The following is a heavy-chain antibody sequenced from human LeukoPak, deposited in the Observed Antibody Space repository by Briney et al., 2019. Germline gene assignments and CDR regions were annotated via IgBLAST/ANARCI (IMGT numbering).Heavy chain of an antibody. CDR2: ISAYNGNT. J-gene: IGHJ4*02. CDR1: GYTFTSYG. Sequence: ASVKVSCKASGYTFTSYGISWVRQAPGQGLEWMGWISAYNGNTNYAQKLQGRVTMTTDTSTSTAYMELRSLRSDDTAVYYCTTDIVVVPAAIIQDYWGQGTLVTVSS. CDR3: TTDIVVVPAAIIQDY. D-gene: IGHD2-2*02. V-gene: IGHV1-18*01.